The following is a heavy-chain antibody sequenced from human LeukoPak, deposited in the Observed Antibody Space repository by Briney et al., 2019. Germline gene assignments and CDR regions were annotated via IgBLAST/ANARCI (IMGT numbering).Heavy chain of an antibody. J-gene: IGHJ5*02. Sequence: ASVKVSCKASGYTFTSYAMHWVRQAPGQRLEWMGWINAGNGNTKYSQKFQGRVTITRDTSASTAYMELSSLRSEDTAVYYCAGSGSYSGWFDPWGQGTLVTVSS. D-gene: IGHD1-26*01. CDR1: GYTFTSYA. CDR3: AGSGSYSGWFDP. CDR2: INAGNGNT. V-gene: IGHV1-3*01.